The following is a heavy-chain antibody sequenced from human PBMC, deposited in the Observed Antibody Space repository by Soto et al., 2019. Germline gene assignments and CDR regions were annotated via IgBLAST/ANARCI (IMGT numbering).Heavy chain of an antibody. V-gene: IGHV3-21*01. J-gene: IGHJ4*02. Sequence: EVQLVESGGGLVKPGGSLRLSCAASGFTFSSYSMNWVRQAPGKGLEWVSSISSSSSYIYYADSVKGRFTISRDNAKNSLYLQMNSLRAEDTAVYYCARDLFGQGFLDYWGQGTLVTVSS. D-gene: IGHD2-21*01. CDR2: ISSSSSYI. CDR3: ARDLFGQGFLDY. CDR1: GFTFSSYS.